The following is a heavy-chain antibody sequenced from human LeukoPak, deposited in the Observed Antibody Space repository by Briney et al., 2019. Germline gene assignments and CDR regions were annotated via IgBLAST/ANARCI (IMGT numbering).Heavy chain of an antibody. CDR1: GFTFSDYH. CDR3: ARDHYRIVVVPAAIDY. Sequence: PGGSLRLSCAASGFTFSDYHMSWIRQAPGKGLEWVANIKQDGSEKYYVDSVKGRFTISRDNAKNSLYLQMNSLRAEDTAVYYCARDHYRIVVVPAAIDYWGQGTLVTVSS. J-gene: IGHJ4*02. V-gene: IGHV3-7*01. D-gene: IGHD2-2*01. CDR2: IKQDGSEK.